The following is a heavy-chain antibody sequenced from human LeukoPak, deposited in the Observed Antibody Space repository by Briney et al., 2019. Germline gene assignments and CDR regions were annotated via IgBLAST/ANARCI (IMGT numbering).Heavy chain of an antibody. J-gene: IGHJ3*02. V-gene: IGHV4-59*01. CDR3: ARCLSRCNNGFDI. Sequence: SETLSLTCSVSGASISGYYWSWIRQPPGKGLEWFGHIYYSGSTTYNPSLKSRVTISVDSSKNQFSLRLSSVTTADTAVYYCARCLSRCNNGFDIWGQGTMVTVSS. CDR1: GASISGYY. CDR2: IYYSGST. D-gene: IGHD2/OR15-2a*01.